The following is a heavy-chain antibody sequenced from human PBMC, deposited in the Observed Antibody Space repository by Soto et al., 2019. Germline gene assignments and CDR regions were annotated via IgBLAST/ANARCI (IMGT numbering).Heavy chain of an antibody. CDR3: ASSTAYRIFDC. J-gene: IGHJ4*02. CDR2: IFWDDDK. Sequence: QSTLKESGPTLVEPKQTLTLTCTFSGFSLTTPGVGVGWARQPPGKALEWLALIFWDDDKRYSPSLKSRLTITKDTSKNQVVLTMTNMDPVDTATYYCASSTAYRIFDCWGQGTLVAVSS. V-gene: IGHV2-5*02. CDR1: GFSLTTPGVG. D-gene: IGHD3-16*01.